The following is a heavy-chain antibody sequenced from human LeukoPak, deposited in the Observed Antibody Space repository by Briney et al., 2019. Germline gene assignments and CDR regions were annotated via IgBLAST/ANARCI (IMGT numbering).Heavy chain of an antibody. D-gene: IGHD3-22*01. CDR2: INPNSGGT. CDR1: GYTFTGYY. CDR3: AGVRDYDSSGYHPMDV. V-gene: IGHV1-2*02. J-gene: IGHJ6*03. Sequence: ASVKVSCKASGYTFTGYYMHWVRQAPGQGLEWMGWINPNSGGTNYAQKFQGRVTMTRDTSISTAYMELSRLGSDDTAVYYCAGVRDYDSSGYHPMDVWGKGTTVTVSS.